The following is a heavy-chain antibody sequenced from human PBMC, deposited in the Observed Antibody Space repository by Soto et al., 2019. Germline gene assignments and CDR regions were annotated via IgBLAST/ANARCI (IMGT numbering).Heavy chain of an antibody. V-gene: IGHV4-34*01. CDR2: INHSGST. CDR3: ARGLLDTMVRGVIITPYGMDV. D-gene: IGHD3-10*01. CDR1: GGSFSGYY. Sequence: PSETLSLTCAVYGGSFSGYYWSWIRQPPGKGLEWIGEINHSGSTNYNPSLKSRVTISVDTSKNQFSLKLSSVTAADTAVYYCARGLLDTMVRGVIITPYGMDVWGQGTTVTVSS. J-gene: IGHJ6*02.